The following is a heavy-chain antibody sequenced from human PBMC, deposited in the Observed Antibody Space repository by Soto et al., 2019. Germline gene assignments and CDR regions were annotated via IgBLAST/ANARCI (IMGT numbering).Heavy chain of an antibody. Sequence: QVHLVQSGAEVRKPGASVKVSCKASGYTFSSYAMHWVRQAPGQRLEWMGWINAGYGNTKSSQKFQDTVTMSRDTAASTAYMELTRLRSEDTAVYYCARDTGDGTFDFWGPGTLVTVSS. D-gene: IGHD7-27*01. CDR2: INAGYGNT. V-gene: IGHV1-3*01. CDR3: ARDTGDGTFDF. CDR1: GYTFSSYA. J-gene: IGHJ4*02.